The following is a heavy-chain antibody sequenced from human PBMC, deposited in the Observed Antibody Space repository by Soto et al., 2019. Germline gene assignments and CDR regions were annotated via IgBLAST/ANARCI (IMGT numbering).Heavy chain of an antibody. J-gene: IGHJ3*02. D-gene: IGHD3-22*01. CDR1: GGSVSSGSYY. V-gene: IGHV4-61*01. Sequence: SETLSLTCTVSGGSVSSGSYYWSWIRQPPGKGLEWIGYIYYSGSTNYNPSLKSRVTISVDTSKNQFSLKLSSVTAADTAVYYCAKSSIYYYDSSGYCGLAFDIWGQGTMVTVSS. CDR2: IYYSGST. CDR3: AKSSIYYYDSSGYCGLAFDI.